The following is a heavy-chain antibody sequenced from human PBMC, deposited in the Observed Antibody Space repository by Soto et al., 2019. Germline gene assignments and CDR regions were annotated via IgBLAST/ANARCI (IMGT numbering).Heavy chain of an antibody. Sequence: SVKVSCKASGVTFSSYAISWVRQAPGQGLEWMGGIIPIFGTANYAQKFQGRVTITADKSTSTAYMELSSLRSDDTAASYCARDRSVGSGSLLLANWGQGPLVTVSS. CDR1: GVTFSSYA. CDR2: IIPIFGTA. CDR3: ARDRSVGSGSLLLAN. J-gene: IGHJ4*02. D-gene: IGHD3-22*01. V-gene: IGHV1-69*06.